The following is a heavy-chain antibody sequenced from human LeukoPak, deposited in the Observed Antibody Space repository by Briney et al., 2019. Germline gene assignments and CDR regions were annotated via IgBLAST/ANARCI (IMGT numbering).Heavy chain of an antibody. CDR1: GGTFSSYA. CDR2: IMPMFGTA. V-gene: IGHV1-69*05. D-gene: IGHD2-2*01. J-gene: IGHJ3*02. Sequence: GSSVKVSCKASGGTFSSYAISWVRQAPGQGLEWMARIMPMFGTANYAQKFQGRVTITTDESTSTAYMELSSLRSEDTAVYYCARDLTADIVVVPAAMTGVNAFDIWGQGTMVTVSS. CDR3: ARDLTADIVVVPAAMTGVNAFDI.